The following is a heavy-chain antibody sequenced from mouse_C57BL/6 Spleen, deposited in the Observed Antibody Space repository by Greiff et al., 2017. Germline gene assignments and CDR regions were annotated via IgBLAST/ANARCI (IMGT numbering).Heavy chain of an antibody. J-gene: IGHJ3*01. V-gene: IGHV1-50*01. CDR3: ASFQAAQATWAY. CDR2: IDPSDSYT. Sequence: VKLQQPGAELVKPGASVKLSCKASGYTFTSYWMQWVKQRPGQGLEWIGEIDPSDSYTNYNQKFKGKATLTVDTSSSTAYMQLSSLTSEDSAVYYCASFQAAQATWAYWGQGTLVTVSA. D-gene: IGHD3-2*02. CDR1: GYTFTSYW.